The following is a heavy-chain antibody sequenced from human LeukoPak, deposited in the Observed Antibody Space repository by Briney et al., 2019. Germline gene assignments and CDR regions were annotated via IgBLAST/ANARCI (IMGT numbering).Heavy chain of an antibody. V-gene: IGHV3-30*04. CDR1: GFTFSNYA. CDR2: ILHDGTNK. D-gene: IGHD3-10*01. Sequence: GRSPRLSCAASGFTFSNYAMHWVRQAPGKGLEWVAVILHDGTNKYADSVKGRFTISRDNSKNTLYLQMIRLRVEDTAVYYCARGLMLRGVADYWGQGTLVTVSS. CDR3: ARGLMLRGVADY. J-gene: IGHJ4*02.